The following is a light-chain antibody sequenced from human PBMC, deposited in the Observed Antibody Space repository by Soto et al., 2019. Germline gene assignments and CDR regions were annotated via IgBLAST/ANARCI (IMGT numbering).Light chain of an antibody. Sequence: AIQLTQSPSSLSASVGDRVTIICRASQGISSALAWYQQKPGKAPKVLIYDASSLQSGVPSRFSGGGTGTDFTLTISNLRPEDFATYYCQHFNSYPLTFGGGTKVEI. CDR3: QHFNSYPLT. J-gene: IGKJ4*01. CDR1: QGISSA. V-gene: IGKV1-13*02. CDR2: DAS.